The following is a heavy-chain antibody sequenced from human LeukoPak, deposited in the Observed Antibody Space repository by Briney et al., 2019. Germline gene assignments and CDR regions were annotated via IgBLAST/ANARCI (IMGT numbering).Heavy chain of an antibody. Sequence: ASVKVSCKASGGAFSSYAISWVRQAPGQGLEWMGRIIPILGIANYAQKFQGRVTITADKSTSTAHMELSSLRSEDTAVYYCARVRSSWLPYFDYWGQGTLVTVSS. V-gene: IGHV1-69*04. CDR1: GGAFSSYA. J-gene: IGHJ4*02. CDR3: ARVRSSWLPYFDY. CDR2: IIPILGIA. D-gene: IGHD6-13*01.